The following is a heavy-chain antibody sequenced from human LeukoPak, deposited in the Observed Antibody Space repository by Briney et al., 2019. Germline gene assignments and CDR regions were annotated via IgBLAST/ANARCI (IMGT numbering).Heavy chain of an antibody. V-gene: IGHV3-33*06. D-gene: IGHD3-10*01. J-gene: IGHJ4*02. CDR3: AKGELLWFGESHFDY. CDR2: IWYDDSHR. CDR1: GFSFNSYG. Sequence: GGSLRLSCKASGFSFNSYGMHWVRQAPGKGLEWVAVIWYDDSHRYYADAVKGRFTISRDDSRNTLYLQMNSLRAEDTAVYYCAKGELLWFGESHFDYWGQGTLVTVSS.